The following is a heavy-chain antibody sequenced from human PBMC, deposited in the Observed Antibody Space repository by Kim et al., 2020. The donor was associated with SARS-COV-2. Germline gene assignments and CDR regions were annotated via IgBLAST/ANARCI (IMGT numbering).Heavy chain of an antibody. J-gene: IGHJ4*02. CDR3: ASSDSSGY. CDR2: FGTA. V-gene: IGHV1-69*01. D-gene: IGHD3-22*01. Sequence: FGTATYAQKFQGRVTITADESTSTAYMELSSLRSEDTAVYYCASSDSSGYWGQGTLVTVSS.